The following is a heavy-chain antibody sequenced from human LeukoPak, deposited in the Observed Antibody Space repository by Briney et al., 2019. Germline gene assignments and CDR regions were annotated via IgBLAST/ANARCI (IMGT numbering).Heavy chain of an antibody. J-gene: IGHJ4*02. CDR3: AGSLGYCTSNVCYLKY. CDR2: ISSLSGTI. D-gene: IGHD2-8*01. CDR1: GFTFSSYS. Sequence: GGSLRLSCAASGFTFSSYSMNWVRQAPGEGLEWVSYISSLSGTIYYADSVKGRLTISRDNAKNSLYLQMDSLRSDDTAVYYCAGSLGYCTSNVCYLKYWGQGTLVTVSS. V-gene: IGHV3-48*01.